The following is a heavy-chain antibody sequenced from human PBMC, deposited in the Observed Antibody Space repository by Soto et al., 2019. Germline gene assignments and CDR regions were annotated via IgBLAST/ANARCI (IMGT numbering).Heavy chain of an antibody. CDR3: ARVETALALWRSYFEY. CDR2: IDSIGIA. D-gene: IGHD5-18*01. V-gene: IGHV4-39*02. J-gene: IGHJ4*02. CDR1: GKSLDIRXHS. Sequence: PAASXSPTCNTTGKSLDIRXHSWAWIRPPXXRGLEWIGNIDSIGIAXFTPSFRSRLTMSXDASENRFSLNLKSVNTQDTAVYFCARVETALALWRSYFEYWVRGILV.